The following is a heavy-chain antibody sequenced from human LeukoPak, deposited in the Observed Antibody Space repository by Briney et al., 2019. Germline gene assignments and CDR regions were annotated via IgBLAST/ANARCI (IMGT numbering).Heavy chain of an antibody. V-gene: IGHV3-33*01. CDR2: IWYDGSRK. CDR1: GFTFSSYG. CDR3: ARDPTAYYDSSGYYLNTIDF. D-gene: IGHD3-22*01. J-gene: IGHJ4*02. Sequence: GGSLRLSCAASGFTFSSYGMHWVRQARDKGLEWVAVIWYDGSRKYYGESVKGRFTISRDNSKNTLYLQMNSLRAEDTAVYYCARDPTAYYDSSGYYLNTIDFWGQGTLVTVSS.